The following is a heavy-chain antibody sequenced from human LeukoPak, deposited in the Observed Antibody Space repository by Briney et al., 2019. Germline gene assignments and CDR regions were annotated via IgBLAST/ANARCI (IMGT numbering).Heavy chain of an antibody. V-gene: IGHV3-43*01. CDR3: ARDVPSSDYYYGMDV. CDR1: GFTFDDYT. D-gene: IGHD2-2*01. CDR2: ISWDGGST. Sequence: GGSLRLSCAASGFTFDDYTMPWVRQAPGKGLEWVSLISWDGGSTYYADSVKGRFTISRDNSKNTLYLQMNSLRAEDTAVYYCARDVPSSDYYYGMDVWGQGTTVTVSS. J-gene: IGHJ6*02.